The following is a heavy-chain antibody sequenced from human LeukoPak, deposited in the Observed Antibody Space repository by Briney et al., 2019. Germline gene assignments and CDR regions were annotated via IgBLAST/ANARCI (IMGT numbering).Heavy chain of an antibody. CDR3: AKGLTGYCSSTSCYKGERYYYYYYMDV. J-gene: IGHJ6*03. D-gene: IGHD2-2*02. CDR1: GFTFSSYA. Sequence: HPGGSLRLSCAASGFTFSSYAMSWVRQAPGKGLEWVSAISGSGGSTYYADSVKGRFTISRDNSKNTLYLQMNSLRAEDTAVYYCAKGLTGYCSSTSCYKGERYYYYYYMDVWGKGTTVTVSS. V-gene: IGHV3-23*01. CDR2: ISGSGGST.